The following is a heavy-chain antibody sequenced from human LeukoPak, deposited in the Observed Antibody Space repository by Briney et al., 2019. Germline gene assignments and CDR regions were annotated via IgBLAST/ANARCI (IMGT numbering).Heavy chain of an antibody. CDR2: INPDGGGT. J-gene: IGHJ4*02. D-gene: IGHD1-26*01. Sequence: ASVKVSCKASGYTFTGYYMHWVRQAPGQGLEWMGRINPDGGGTQYAQKFQGRVTMTRDTSISTAYMELSRLRSDDTAVYYCARDRDSGSYYDFDYWGQGTLVTVSS. V-gene: IGHV1-2*06. CDR3: ARDRDSGSYYDFDY. CDR1: GYTFTGYY.